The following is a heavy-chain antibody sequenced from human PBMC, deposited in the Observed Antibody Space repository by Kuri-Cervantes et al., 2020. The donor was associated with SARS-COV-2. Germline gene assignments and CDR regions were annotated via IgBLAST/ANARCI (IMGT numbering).Heavy chain of an antibody. V-gene: IGHV4-39*01. CDR3: ARHEREGATSYSFDY. CDR2: IYYSGST. J-gene: IGHJ4*02. D-gene: IGHD1-26*01. CDR1: GGSISSSSYY. Sequence: SETLSLTCTVSGGSISSSSYYWGWIRQPPGKGLEWIGSIYYSGSTYYNPSLESRVTITVDTSKNQFSLKLSSVTAADTAVYYCARHEREGATSYSFDYWGQGTLVTVSS.